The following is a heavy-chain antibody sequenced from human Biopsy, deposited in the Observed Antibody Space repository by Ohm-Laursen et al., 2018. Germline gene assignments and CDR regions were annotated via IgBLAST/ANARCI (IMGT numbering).Heavy chain of an antibody. J-gene: IGHJ3*01. V-gene: IGHV4-59*08. CDR1: DDSIRNFY. D-gene: IGHD3-3*01. Sequence: SDTLSLTCTVSDDSIRNFYWTWIRQPPGQGLEWIGHASYSGYTNYNPSLKSQVTISVDTSKNHFSLNLCSVTAADTAVYSCARLGNFWNAEDGLDLWGLGTMVTVSS. CDR2: ASYSGYT. CDR3: ARLGNFWNAEDGLDL.